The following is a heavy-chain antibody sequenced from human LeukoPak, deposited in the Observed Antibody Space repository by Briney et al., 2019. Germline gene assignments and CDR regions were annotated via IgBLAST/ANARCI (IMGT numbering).Heavy chain of an antibody. CDR2: ITISGSTI. D-gene: IGHD1-1*01. J-gene: IGHJ4*02. CDR1: GFSVTSYE. CDR3: ARTTSFDY. Sequence: GGSLRLSCAASGFSVTSYEMNWVRQAPGKGLEWVSYITISGSTIYYPDSVKGRFTISRDNAKNSLYLQMNSLRAEDTAVYYCARTTSFDYWGQGTLVIVSS. V-gene: IGHV3-48*03.